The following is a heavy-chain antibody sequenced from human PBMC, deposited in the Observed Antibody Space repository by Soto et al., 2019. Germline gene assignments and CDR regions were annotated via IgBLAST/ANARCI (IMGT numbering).Heavy chain of an antibody. J-gene: IGHJ6*03. V-gene: IGHV4-34*01. CDR2: INHSGST. Sequence: SETLSLTSPVYGRPFGVYYWSWIRQPPGKGFEWIGEINHSGSTNYNPSLKSRVTISVDASKNQFSLKLSSVTAADTAVYYCSRGKSIAARYEALYYFYYYMEGWGKGTTVT. D-gene: IGHD6-6*01. CDR3: SRGKSIAARYEALYYFYYYMEG. CDR1: GRPFGVYY.